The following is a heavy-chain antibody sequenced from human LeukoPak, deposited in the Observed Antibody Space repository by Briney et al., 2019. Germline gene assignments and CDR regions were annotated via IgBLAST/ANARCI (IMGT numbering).Heavy chain of an antibody. CDR2: INHSGST. V-gene: IGHV4-34*01. Sequence: PSETLSLTCAVYGGSFSGYYWSWIRQPPGKGLEWIGEINHSGSTNYNPSLKSRVTISVGTSKNQFSLKLSSVTAADTAVYYCARGRSPAPDPWGQGTLVTVSS. J-gene: IGHJ5*02. CDR1: GGSFSGYY. D-gene: IGHD2-2*01. CDR3: ARGRSPAPDP.